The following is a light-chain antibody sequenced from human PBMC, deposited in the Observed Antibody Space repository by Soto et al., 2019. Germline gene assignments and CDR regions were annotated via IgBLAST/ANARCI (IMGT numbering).Light chain of an antibody. CDR1: QSVSSF. V-gene: IGKV3-11*01. CDR3: PQRSNWPRT. CDR2: DAS. Sequence: EIVLTQSPATLSLSPGERATLSCRASQSVSSFLAWYQQKPGQAPRLLIYDASSRATGIPARFSGSGSWTDFTLTISSLEPEDFAVYYCPQRSNWPRTFGQGTKV. J-gene: IGKJ1*01.